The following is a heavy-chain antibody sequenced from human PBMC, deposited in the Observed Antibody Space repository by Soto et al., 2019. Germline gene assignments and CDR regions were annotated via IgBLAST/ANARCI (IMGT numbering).Heavy chain of an antibody. CDR2: INAANGNT. Sequence: ASVKVSCKASGGTFSSYAISWVRQAPGQRLERMGWINAANGNTRYSQKFQGRVTITRDTSASTAYMELSSLRSEDTAVYYCARNPIAATWFDPWGQGTLVTVSS. J-gene: IGHJ5*02. D-gene: IGHD6-13*01. CDR3: ARNPIAATWFDP. V-gene: IGHV1-3*01. CDR1: GGTFSSYA.